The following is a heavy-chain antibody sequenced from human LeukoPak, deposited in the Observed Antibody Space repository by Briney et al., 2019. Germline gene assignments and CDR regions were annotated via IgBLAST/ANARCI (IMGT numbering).Heavy chain of an antibody. V-gene: IGHV3-21*01. D-gene: IGHD3-10*01. CDR3: ARDGPSNMVRGGYYFDY. CDR2: ISSSSSYI. Sequence: GGSLRLSCAASGFTFSNYAMSWVRQAPGKGLGWVSSISSSSSYIYYADSVKGRFTISRDNAKNSLYLQMNSLRAEDTAVYYCARDGPSNMVRGGYYFDYWGQGTLVTVSS. J-gene: IGHJ4*02. CDR1: GFTFSNYA.